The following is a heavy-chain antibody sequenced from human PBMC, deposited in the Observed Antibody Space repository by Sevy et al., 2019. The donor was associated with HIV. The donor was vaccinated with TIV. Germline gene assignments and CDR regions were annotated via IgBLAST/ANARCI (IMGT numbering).Heavy chain of an antibody. CDR1: GFTFSTYA. CDR2: ISGSGGKT. CDR3: AKGPSAEWLLSAVDI. J-gene: IGHJ3*02. V-gene: IGHV3-23*01. Sequence: GGSLRLPCAASGFTFSTYAMSWVRQAPGKGLEWVSGISGSGGKTYYADSVKGRLTISRDNSKNTLYLQMNSLRAEDTAVYYCAKGPSAEWLLSAVDIWAKGQWSPSPQ. D-gene: IGHD3-3*01.